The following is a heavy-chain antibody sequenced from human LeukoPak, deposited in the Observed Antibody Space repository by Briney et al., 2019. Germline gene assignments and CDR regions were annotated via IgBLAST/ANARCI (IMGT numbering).Heavy chain of an antibody. V-gene: IGHV3-7*01. J-gene: IGHJ5*01. Sequence: PGGSLRLSCVASGFTFSDYWMTWVRQAPGKGLEWVANIKEDGSVKYYVDSVKVRFSISRDNAKNSMYLQLNSLRVEDTAVYYCATEGTDGRGSFGWFDSWGQGTLVTVSS. CDR2: IKEDGSVK. CDR3: ATEGTDGRGSFGWFDS. CDR1: GFTFSDYW. D-gene: IGHD3-10*01.